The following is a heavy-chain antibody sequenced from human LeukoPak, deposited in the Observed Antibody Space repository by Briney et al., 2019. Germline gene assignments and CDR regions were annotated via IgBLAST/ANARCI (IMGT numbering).Heavy chain of an antibody. D-gene: IGHD6-13*01. CDR3: ARDESAAAGGWFDP. J-gene: IGHJ5*02. Sequence: PGGSLRLSCAASGFTFSSYSMNWVRQAPGKGLEWVSSISSSSYIYYADSVKGRFTISRDNAKNSLYLQMNSLRAEDTAVYYCARDESAAAGGWFDPWGQGTLVTVSS. CDR2: ISSSSYI. CDR1: GFTFSSYS. V-gene: IGHV3-21*01.